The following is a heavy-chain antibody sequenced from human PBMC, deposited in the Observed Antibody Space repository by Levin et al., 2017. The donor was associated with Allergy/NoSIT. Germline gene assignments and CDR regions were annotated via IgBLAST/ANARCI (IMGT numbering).Heavy chain of an antibody. CDR3: ARERYYDFWSGYYYYGMDV. Sequence: GESLKISCKASGYTFTSYDINWVRQATGQGLEWMGWMNPNSGNTGYAQKFQGRVTMTRNTSISTAYMELSSLRSEDTAVYYCARERYYDFWSGYYYYGMDVWGQGTTVTVSS. CDR1: GYTFTSYD. D-gene: IGHD3-3*01. CDR2: MNPNSGNT. V-gene: IGHV1-8*01. J-gene: IGHJ6*02.